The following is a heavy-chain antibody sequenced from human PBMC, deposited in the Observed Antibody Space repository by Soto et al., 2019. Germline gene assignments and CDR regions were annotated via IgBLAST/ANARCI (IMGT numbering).Heavy chain of an antibody. CDR1: GFTFSNHG. V-gene: IGHV3-33*01. CDR2: IWYDGGTK. J-gene: IGHJ4*02. D-gene: IGHD1-26*01. CDR3: ARAHRTGTYFPDY. Sequence: QVQLVESGGGVVQPGRSLRLSCVASGFTFSNHGMHWVRQAPGKGLEWVAVIWYDGGTKYYADSVKGRFTISRDNSKNTLYVQMNSLRAEDTAVYFCARAHRTGTYFPDYWGQGTLVTVSS.